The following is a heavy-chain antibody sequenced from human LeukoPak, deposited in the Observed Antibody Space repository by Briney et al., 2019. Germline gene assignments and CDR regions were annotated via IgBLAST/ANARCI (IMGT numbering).Heavy chain of an antibody. D-gene: IGHD6-13*01. CDR2: IIPKLGIA. CDR1: GGTVSSYT. V-gene: IGHV1-69*02. Sequence: GASVKVSCKASGGTVSSYTINWSRQAPGQGLEWMGRIIPKLGIANYAQKVQGRVTITADKSTSTAYMELSSLRSEDTAVYYCAGSIAAAYSPFDDWGQGTQVTVSS. J-gene: IGHJ4*02. CDR3: AGSIAAAYSPFDD.